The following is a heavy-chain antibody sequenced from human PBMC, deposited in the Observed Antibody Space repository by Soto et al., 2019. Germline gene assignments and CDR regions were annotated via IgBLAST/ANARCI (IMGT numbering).Heavy chain of an antibody. CDR2: ILPIFGSP. CDR1: GGNFRRYA. CDR3: VFGDCTSSSCSYYFYGLDV. D-gene: IGHD2-2*01. Sequence: SVKVSCKASGGNFRRYAISWVRQAPGQGLEWMGGILPIFGSPSHAQKFRDRVTITADESTSTAYLELTSLTSEGTAIYYCVFGDCTSSSCSYYFYGLDVWGQGTTVTVSS. J-gene: IGHJ6*02. V-gene: IGHV1-69*13.